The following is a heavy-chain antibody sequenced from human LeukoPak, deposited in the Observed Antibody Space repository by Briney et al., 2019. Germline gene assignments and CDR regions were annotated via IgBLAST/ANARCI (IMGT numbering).Heavy chain of an antibody. CDR2: INHSGST. V-gene: IGHV4-34*01. D-gene: IGHD2-2*01. CDR3: ARDQLYCSSSSCRNLGWFDP. CDR1: GGSFSGYY. Sequence: SETLSLTCAVYGGSFSGYYWSWIRQPPGKGLEWIGEINHSGSTNYNPSLKSPVTISIDTSKNQFSLRLISVTAADTAVYYCARDQLYCSSSSCRNLGWFDPWGQGTLVTVSP. J-gene: IGHJ5*02.